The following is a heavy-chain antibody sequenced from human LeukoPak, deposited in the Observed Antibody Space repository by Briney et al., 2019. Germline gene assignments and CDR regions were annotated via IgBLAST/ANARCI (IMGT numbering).Heavy chain of an antibody. V-gene: IGHV5-51*01. CDR2: IYPGDSDT. CDR3: ARQETYHGSGSYSVYFDY. CDR1: GYSFTNYW. D-gene: IGHD3-10*01. J-gene: IGHJ4*02. Sequence: GESLKISCKGSGYSFTNYWIGWVRQMPGKGLEWMGIIYPGDSDTTYSPSFQGQVTISADKSISTAYLQWSSLKASDTAMYYCARQETYHGSGSYSVYFDYWGQGNLVTVSS.